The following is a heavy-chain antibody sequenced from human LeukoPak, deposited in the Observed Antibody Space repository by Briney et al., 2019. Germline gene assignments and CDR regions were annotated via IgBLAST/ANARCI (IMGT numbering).Heavy chain of an antibody. D-gene: IGHD2-2*01. V-gene: IGHV3-48*02. J-gene: IGHJ4*02. Sequence: GGSLRLSCAASGFTFSDYRMNWVRQAPGKGLEWLSDISSSSSTMSYAGSVKGRFTISRDNAKNSLYLQMNSLRDEDTAVYYCAKGRSRTRDLFDYWGQGTLVTVSS. CDR2: ISSSSSTM. CDR3: AKGRSRTRDLFDY. CDR1: GFTFSDYR.